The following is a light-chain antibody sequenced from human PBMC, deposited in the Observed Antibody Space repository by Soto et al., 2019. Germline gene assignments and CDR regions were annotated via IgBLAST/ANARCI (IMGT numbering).Light chain of an antibody. V-gene: IGKV3-20*01. CDR2: DAY. J-gene: IGKJ1*01. CDR3: QQCATSPRT. Sequence: ENVLTQSPGTLSLSPGERATLFCRASQTVTNNYLAWYQQKPGQAPRLLVDDAYRRATGIPDRFSGSGSGTDFTLTISRVEPEDFAVYYCQQCATSPRTFGQGTKVEIK. CDR1: QTVTNNY.